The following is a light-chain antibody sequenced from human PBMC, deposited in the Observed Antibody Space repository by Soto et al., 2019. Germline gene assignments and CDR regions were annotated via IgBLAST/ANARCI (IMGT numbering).Light chain of an antibody. CDR2: EVS. CDR3: SSYSNSTTLYV. CDR1: SSDVGGYNY. V-gene: IGLV2-8*01. J-gene: IGLJ1*01. Sequence: QSVLTQPPSASGSPGQSVTISCTGTSSDVGGYNYVSWYQQHPGKAPKLVIYEVSKRPSGVSDRFSGSKSGNTASLTISGLQTEDEADYYCSSYSNSTTLYVFGTGTKVTVL.